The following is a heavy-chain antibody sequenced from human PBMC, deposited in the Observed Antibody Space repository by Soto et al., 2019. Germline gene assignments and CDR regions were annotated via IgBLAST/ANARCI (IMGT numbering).Heavy chain of an antibody. CDR2: IYYSGST. V-gene: IGHV4-39*01. J-gene: IGHJ4*02. CDR3: ARRVVRGEFRIDS. D-gene: IGHD3-10*01. Sequence: SETLSLTCTVSGGSISSSSYYWVWIRQPPGKGLEWIGSIYYSGSTYYNPSLQSRVTLSVHPSKNQSSLKLSSVPAADTAVYYCARRVVRGEFRIDSRGQETLLPISS. CDR1: GGSISSSSYY.